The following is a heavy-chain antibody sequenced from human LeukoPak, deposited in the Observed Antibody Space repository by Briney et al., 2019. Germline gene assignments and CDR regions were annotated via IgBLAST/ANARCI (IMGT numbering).Heavy chain of an antibody. Sequence: GESLKISCKGSGYSFPNLWIGWVRQMPGKGLEWMGIIYPGDSDTRYSPSFQGQVTISADKSISTAYLQWNSLKASDTAMYYCARQAYGSGSYSAHWGQGTLVTVSP. D-gene: IGHD3-10*01. J-gene: IGHJ4*02. CDR2: IYPGDSDT. CDR3: ARQAYGSGSYSAH. CDR1: GYSFPNLW. V-gene: IGHV5-51*01.